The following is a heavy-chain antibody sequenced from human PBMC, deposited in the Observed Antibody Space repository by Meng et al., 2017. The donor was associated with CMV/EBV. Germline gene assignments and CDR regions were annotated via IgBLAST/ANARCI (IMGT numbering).Heavy chain of an antibody. Sequence: QVQLVQSGAELREPGASVKVYCKASGDTFTDYYMHWVRQAPGQGLEWMGCINPNSGDTNYAQKFQGRVTMTRDTSISTAYMELSRLRSDDTAVYYCTRDAHLTTVTPNWFDPWGQGTLVTVSS. D-gene: IGHD4-17*01. CDR3: TRDAHLTTVTPNWFDP. J-gene: IGHJ5*02. V-gene: IGHV1-2*02. CDR1: GDTFTDYY. CDR2: INPNSGDT.